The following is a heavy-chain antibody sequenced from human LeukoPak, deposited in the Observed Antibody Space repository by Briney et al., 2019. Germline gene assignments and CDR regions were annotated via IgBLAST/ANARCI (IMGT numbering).Heavy chain of an antibody. V-gene: IGHV3-53*01. CDR1: GFTVSSNY. J-gene: IGHJ6*02. CDR2: IYSGGST. D-gene: IGHD1-26*01. CDR3: ARSSIVGAIPFYYGMDV. Sequence: PGGSLRLSCAASGFTVSSNYMSWVRQAPGKGLEWVSVIYSGGSTYYADSVKGRFTISRDNSKNTLYLQMNSLRAEDTAVYYCARSSIVGAIPFYYGMDVWGQGTTVIVSS.